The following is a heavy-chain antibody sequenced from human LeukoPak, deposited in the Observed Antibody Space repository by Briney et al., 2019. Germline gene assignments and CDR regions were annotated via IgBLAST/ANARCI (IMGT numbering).Heavy chain of an antibody. CDR1: AGSISSSTYF. D-gene: IGHD2-2*01. CDR3: ASLHCSSTSCYRGPLDY. J-gene: IGHJ4*02. V-gene: IGHV4-39*02. Sequence: PSETLSLTCTVSAGSISSSTYFWGWIRQPPGKGLEWIGSMSYSGSTYSNPSLKSRVTISVDTSHNHLSLKLSSVTAAGTAVYYCASLHCSSTSCYRGPLDYWGQGTLVTVSS. CDR2: MSYSGST.